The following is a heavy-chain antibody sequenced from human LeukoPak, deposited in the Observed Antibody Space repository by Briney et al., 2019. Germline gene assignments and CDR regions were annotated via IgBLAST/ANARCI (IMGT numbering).Heavy chain of an antibody. CDR1: GGSFSGYY. CDR2: IYYSGST. J-gene: IGHJ6*02. V-gene: IGHV4-59*08. CDR3: ARLTVDTAKARDDYYYYYGMDV. Sequence: SETLSLTCAVYGGSFSGYYWSWIRQPPGKGLEWIGYIYYSGSTNYNPSLKSRVTISADTSKNQFSLKLSSVTAADTAVYYCARLTVDTAKARDDYYYYYGMDVWGQGTTVTVSS. D-gene: IGHD5-18*01.